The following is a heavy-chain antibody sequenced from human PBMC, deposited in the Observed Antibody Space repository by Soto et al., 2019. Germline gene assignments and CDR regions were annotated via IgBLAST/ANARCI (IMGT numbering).Heavy chain of an antibody. CDR2: INPNSGGT. V-gene: IGHV1-2*02. D-gene: IGHD2-15*01. J-gene: IGHJ3*02. CDR1: GYTFTGYY. Sequence: VASVKVSCKASGYTFTGYYMHWVRQAPGQGLEWMGWINPNSGGTNYAQKFQGRVTMTRDTSISTAYMELSRLRSDDTAVYYCARAGPGYCSGGSCPSGAFDIWGQGTMVTVSS. CDR3: ARAGPGYCSGGSCPSGAFDI.